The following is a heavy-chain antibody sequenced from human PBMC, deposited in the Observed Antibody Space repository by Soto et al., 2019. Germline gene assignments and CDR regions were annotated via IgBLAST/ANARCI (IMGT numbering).Heavy chain of an antibody. V-gene: IGHV3-23*01. D-gene: IGHD3-10*01. Sequence: GSLRLSCAASGFTFGSYAMSWVRQAPGKGLEWVSAISGSGGSTYYADSVKGRFTISRDNSKNTLYLQMNSLRAEDTAVYYCAKSGSLWFGELFFDPWGQGTLVTVSS. CDR1: GFTFGSYA. J-gene: IGHJ5*02. CDR2: ISGSGGST. CDR3: AKSGSLWFGELFFDP.